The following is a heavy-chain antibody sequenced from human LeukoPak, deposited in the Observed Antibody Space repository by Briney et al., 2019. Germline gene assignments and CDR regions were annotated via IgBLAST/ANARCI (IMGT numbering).Heavy chain of an antibody. Sequence: ESLKISCQDSGFTFTNYWIGWVRQMPGKGLEWMGIIHSTDSHAKYSPSFQGQVTISVDKSISTAYLQWRGLKASDTAMYYCAGARHGDFRWDYWGQGTLVTVSS. V-gene: IGHV5-51*01. CDR2: IHSTDSHA. D-gene: IGHD4-17*01. CDR3: AGARHGDFRWDY. CDR1: GFTFTNYW. J-gene: IGHJ4*02.